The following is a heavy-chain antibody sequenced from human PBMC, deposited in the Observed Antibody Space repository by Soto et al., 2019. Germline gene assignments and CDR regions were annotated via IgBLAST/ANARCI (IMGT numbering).Heavy chain of an antibody. V-gene: IGHV4-59*08. CDR2: VHHSWGS. CDR1: GGSISSYY. CDR3: ARQGFVPLPGLVDV. Sequence: QVQLQESGPGLVKPSETLSLSCTVSGGSISSYYWSWFRQSPGKRMEWIGYVHHSWGSSYNPSLLSRFAISLDTSTIQLSLKVTSVTATDPAVYYCARQGFVPLPGLVDVWGQGTTVTVSS. J-gene: IGHJ6*02. D-gene: IGHD3-10*01.